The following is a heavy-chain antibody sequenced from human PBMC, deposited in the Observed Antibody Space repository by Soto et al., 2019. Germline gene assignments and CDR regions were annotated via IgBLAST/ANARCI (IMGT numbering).Heavy chain of an antibody. D-gene: IGHD7-27*01. CDR1: GGSISNYY. CDR3: AVTPFNWDYGYRFDP. CDR2: IYYSGST. Sequence: SETLSLTCIVSGGSISNYYWSWIRQPPGKGLEWIGYIYYSGSTNYNPSLKSRVTISVDTSKNHFSLELISVTPADTAVYYCAVTPFNWDYGYRFDPWGHGTLVTVS. V-gene: IGHV4-59*01. J-gene: IGHJ5*02.